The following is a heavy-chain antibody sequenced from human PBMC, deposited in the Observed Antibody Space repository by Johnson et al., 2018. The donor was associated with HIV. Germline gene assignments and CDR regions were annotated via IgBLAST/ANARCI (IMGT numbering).Heavy chain of an antibody. CDR1: GFTFSSYA. D-gene: IGHD1-26*01. Sequence: QVQLVESGGGVVQPGRSLRLSCAASGFTFSSYAMHWVRQAPGKGLEWVAIISYDGNNKYYADSVKGRFPISRDNSKNTLYLQMNSLRAEDTAVYYCARGREGGNYQGGAFDIWGQGTMVTVSS. CDR2: ISYDGNNK. CDR3: ARGREGGNYQGGAFDI. J-gene: IGHJ3*02. V-gene: IGHV3-30-3*01.